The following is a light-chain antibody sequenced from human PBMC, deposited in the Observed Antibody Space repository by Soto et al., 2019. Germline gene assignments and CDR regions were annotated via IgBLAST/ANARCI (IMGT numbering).Light chain of an antibody. V-gene: IGLV1-44*01. J-gene: IGLJ2*01. CDR3: AAWDDSLVV. Sequence: QSVLTQPPSASGTPGQRVTISCSGSSSNVGSNIVNWYQQLPGTAPKLLIYSNNQRPSGVPDRFSGSKSGTSASLAISGLQSEDEADYYCAAWDDSLVVFGGGTKLTVL. CDR1: SSNVGSNI. CDR2: SNN.